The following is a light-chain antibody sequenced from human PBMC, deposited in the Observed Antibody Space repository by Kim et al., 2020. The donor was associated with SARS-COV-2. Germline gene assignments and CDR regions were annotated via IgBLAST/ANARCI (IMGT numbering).Light chain of an antibody. CDR3: QSYDSSLSGVI. CDR1: SSNIGAPYD. V-gene: IGLV1-40*01. J-gene: IGLJ2*01. Sequence: QVVTISCTGSSSNIGAPYDVHWYQQLPGTAPKLLIYGNNNRPSGVPDRFSGSKSGTSASLAITGLQAEDEADYYCQSYDSSLSGVIFGGGTQLTVL. CDR2: GNN.